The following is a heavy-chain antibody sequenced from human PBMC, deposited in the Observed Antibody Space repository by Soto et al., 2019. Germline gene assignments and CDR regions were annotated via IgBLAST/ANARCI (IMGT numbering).Heavy chain of an antibody. V-gene: IGHV3-30*18. CDR2: ISYDGSNK. D-gene: IGHD3-10*01. CDR3: AKETTMDGDAFDI. J-gene: IGHJ3*02. Sequence: GGSLSLSCAASGFTFSSYGMHWVRQAPGKGLEWVAVISYDGSNKYYADSVKGRFTISRDNSKNTLYLQMNSLRAEDTAVYYCAKETTMDGDAFDIWGQGTMVTVSS. CDR1: GFTFSSYG.